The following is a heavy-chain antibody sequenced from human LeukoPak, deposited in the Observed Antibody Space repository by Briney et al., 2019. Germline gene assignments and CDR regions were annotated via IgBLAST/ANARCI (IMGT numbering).Heavy chain of an antibody. CDR3: AKDQDILTGYNDY. CDR1: GFTLSSYE. V-gene: IGHV3-23*01. Sequence: GGSLRLSCTVSGFTLSSYETSWIRQAPGKGLEWVSSIDYDGGSGHYADSVKGRFTISRDNSNNTLFLHLNSLRGEDTAVYYCAKDQDILTGYNDYWGQGTLVTVSS. J-gene: IGHJ4*02. D-gene: IGHD3-9*01. CDR2: IDYDGGSG.